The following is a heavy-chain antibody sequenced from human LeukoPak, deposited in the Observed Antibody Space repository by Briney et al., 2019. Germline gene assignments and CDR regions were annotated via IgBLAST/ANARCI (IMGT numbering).Heavy chain of an antibody. V-gene: IGHV4-59*08. Sequence: PSETLSLTCTVSGGSISSYYWSWIRQPPGKGLEWIGYIYYSGSTNYNPSLKSRVTISVDTSKNQFSLKLSSVTAADTAVYYCARLHAASFDYWGQGTLVTVSS. CDR2: IYYSGST. J-gene: IGHJ4*02. CDR3: ARLHAASFDY. CDR1: GGSISSYY. D-gene: IGHD2-15*01.